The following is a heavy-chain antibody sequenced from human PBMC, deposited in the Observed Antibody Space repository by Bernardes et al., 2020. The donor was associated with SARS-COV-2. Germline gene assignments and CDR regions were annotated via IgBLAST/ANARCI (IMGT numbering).Heavy chain of an antibody. CDR3: ARRGCDGGNCYSLDP. V-gene: IGHV4-39*01. CDR1: GDSITRGLFY. D-gene: IGHD2-15*01. J-gene: IGHJ5*02. Sequence: SETLSLTCTVSGDSITRGLFYWGWIRQPPGKGLEWIGSIHHAGDTFYQPSLKSRLSFSVDASKNQFSVSLSSVTAADTAVYYCARRGCDGGNCYSLDPWGQGMLVIVSS. CDR2: IHHAGDT.